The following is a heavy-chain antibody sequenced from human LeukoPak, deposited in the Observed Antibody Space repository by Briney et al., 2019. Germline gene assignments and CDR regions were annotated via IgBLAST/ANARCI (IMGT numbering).Heavy chain of an antibody. CDR3: TTESSICRNWFDP. CDR1: GFTFSNAW. CDR2: IKSKTDGGTT. D-gene: IGHD2-21*01. Sequence: PGGSLRLSCAASGFTFSNAWMSWVRQAPGKGLEWVGRIKSKTDGGTTDYAAPVKGRFTISRDDSKNTLYLQMNSLKTEDTAVYYCTTESSICRNWFDPWGQGTLVTVSS. J-gene: IGHJ5*02. V-gene: IGHV3-15*01.